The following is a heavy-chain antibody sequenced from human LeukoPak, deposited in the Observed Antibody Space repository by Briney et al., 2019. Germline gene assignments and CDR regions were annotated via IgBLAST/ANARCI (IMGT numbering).Heavy chain of an antibody. V-gene: IGHV3-33*01. CDR3: ARGTSSYKYYYDSSGPFDY. D-gene: IGHD3-22*01. CDR1: GFTFSSYG. CDR2: IWYDGSDK. J-gene: IGHJ4*02. Sequence: GGSLRLSCAASGFTFSSYGMHWVRQAPGKGLDWVSSIWYDGSDKYYADSVKGRFTISRDNSKNTLYLQMNSLRAEDTAVYYCARGTSSYKYYYDSSGPFDYWGQGTLVTVSS.